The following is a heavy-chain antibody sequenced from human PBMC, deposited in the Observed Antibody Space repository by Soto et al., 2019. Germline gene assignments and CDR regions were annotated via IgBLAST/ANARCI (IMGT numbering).Heavy chain of an antibody. J-gene: IGHJ6*02. D-gene: IGHD6-13*01. CDR3: ARTGPGTYSSSWYTPPVGMDV. CDR1: GGSISSYY. CDR2: IYYSGST. Sequence: PSETLSLTCTVSGGSISSYYWGWIRQPPGKGLEWIEYIYYSGSTNYNPSLKSRVTISVDTSKNQFSLKLSSVTAADPAVYYCARTGPGTYSSSWYTPPVGMDVWGQGTTVTVSS. V-gene: IGHV4-59*01.